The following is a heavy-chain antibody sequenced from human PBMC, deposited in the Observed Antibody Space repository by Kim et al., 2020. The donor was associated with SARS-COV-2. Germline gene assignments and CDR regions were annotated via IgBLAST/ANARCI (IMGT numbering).Heavy chain of an antibody. V-gene: IGHV4-39*01. CDR3: ASAYDSSGYYYGWFDP. CDR1: GGSISSSSYY. Sequence: SETLSLTCTVSGGSISSSSYYWGWIRQPPGKGLEWIGSIYYSGSTYYNPSLKSRVTISVDTSKNQFSLKLSSVTAADTAVYYCASAYDSSGYYYGWFDPWGQGTLVTVSS. J-gene: IGHJ5*02. CDR2: IYYSGST. D-gene: IGHD3-22*01.